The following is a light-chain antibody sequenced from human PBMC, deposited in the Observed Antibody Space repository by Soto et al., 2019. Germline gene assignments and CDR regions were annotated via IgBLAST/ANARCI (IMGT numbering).Light chain of an antibody. J-gene: IGLJ2*01. CDR3: AAWDDSLNGPVV. CDR2: SNN. Sequence: QSVLTQPPSASGTPRQRVTISCSGSSSNIGSNTVNWYQQLPGTAPKLLIYSNNQRPSGVPDRFSGSKSGTSASLAISGLQSEDEADYYCAAWDDSLNGPVVFGGGTKVTVL. V-gene: IGLV1-44*01. CDR1: SSNIGSNT.